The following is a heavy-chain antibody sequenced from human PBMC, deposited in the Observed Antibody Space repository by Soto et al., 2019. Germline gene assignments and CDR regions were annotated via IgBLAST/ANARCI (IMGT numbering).Heavy chain of an antibody. V-gene: IGHV4-61*01. Sequence: QVQLQESGPGLVKPSETLSLTCTVSGGSVRSGSYYWSWIRQPPGKGLEWIGYIYYSGSTKYNPSLKSRVTISVGTSKNPFSLELSSVTAADTAVYYCARDGPYRYDNPVAGHGVDLWCQGTLVTVSS. J-gene: IGHJ4*02. CDR2: IYYSGST. D-gene: IGHD5-18*01. CDR1: GGSVRSGSYY. CDR3: ARDGPYRYDNPVAGHGVDL.